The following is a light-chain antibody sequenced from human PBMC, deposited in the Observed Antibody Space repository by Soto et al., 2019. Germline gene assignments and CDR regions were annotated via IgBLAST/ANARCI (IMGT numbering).Light chain of an antibody. V-gene: IGKV3D-15*01. CDR3: HQYNNWPQT. CDR2: GAS. Sequence: IVMTQSPATLSVSPGETATLSCRASQSIANNLAWYQQRPGQVPRLLVSGASTRATGIPVRFSGSRSGTEFTLNITSLQSEDFAVYYCHQYNNWPQTFGQGTKVEI. J-gene: IGKJ1*01. CDR1: QSIANN.